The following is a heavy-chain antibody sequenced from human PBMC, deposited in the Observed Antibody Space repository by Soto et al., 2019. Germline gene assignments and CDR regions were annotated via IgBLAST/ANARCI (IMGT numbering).Heavy chain of an antibody. CDR1: GDSVSSNSAT. CDR2: AYYRSQWYN. Sequence: SQTLSLTCAISGDSVSSNSATWNWIRQSPSRGLEWLGRAYYRSQWYNDYAVSVKNRIIINPDTPKNQFSLQLNSVTPEDTAVYYCTRGRIAAAGRAHFDYWGQGTLVTVSS. CDR3: TRGRIAAAGRAHFDY. J-gene: IGHJ4*02. V-gene: IGHV6-1*01. D-gene: IGHD6-13*01.